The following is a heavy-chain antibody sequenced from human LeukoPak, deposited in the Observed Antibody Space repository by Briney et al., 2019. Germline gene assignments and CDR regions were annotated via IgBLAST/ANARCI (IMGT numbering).Heavy chain of an antibody. CDR2: IWYDGSNK. Sequence: PGRSLRLSCAASGFTFSSYGMHWVRQDPGEGVEGGAVIWYDGSNKYYADSVKGRFTISRDNSKNTLYLQMNSLRAEGTAVYYCARGPRSGITYYYDSSGGIDYWGQGTLVTVSS. J-gene: IGHJ4*02. CDR3: ARGPRSGITYYYDSSGGIDY. D-gene: IGHD3-22*01. CDR1: GFTFSSYG. V-gene: IGHV3-33*01.